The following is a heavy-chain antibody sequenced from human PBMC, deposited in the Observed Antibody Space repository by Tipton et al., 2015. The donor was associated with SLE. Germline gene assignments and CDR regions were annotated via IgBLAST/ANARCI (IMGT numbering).Heavy chain of an antibody. D-gene: IGHD7-27*01. CDR1: GFTFSSYA. J-gene: IGHJ3*02. V-gene: IGHV3-23*03. Sequence: SLRLSCAASGFTFSSYAMSWVRQAPGKGLEWVSVLYSGGSSTYYADSVKGRFTISRDNAKNSLYLQMNSLRAEDTAVYYCARDQTNWGSRGAFDIWGQGTMVTVSS. CDR2: LYSGGSST. CDR3: ARDQTNWGSRGAFDI.